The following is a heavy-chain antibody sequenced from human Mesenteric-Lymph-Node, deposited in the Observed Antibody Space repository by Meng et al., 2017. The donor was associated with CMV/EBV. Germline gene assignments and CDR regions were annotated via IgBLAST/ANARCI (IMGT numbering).Heavy chain of an antibody. CDR1: GFTFDDYA. Sequence: GGSLRLSCAASGFTFDDYAMHWVRQAPGKGLEWVSGISWNSGSIGYADSVKGRFTISRDNAKNSLYLQMNSLRAEDTALYYCAKDIGDIVVVPAAPAQGYGMDVWGQGTTVTVS. D-gene: IGHD2-2*01. CDR3: AKDIGDIVVVPAAPAQGYGMDV. CDR2: ISWNSGSI. V-gene: IGHV3-9*01. J-gene: IGHJ6*02.